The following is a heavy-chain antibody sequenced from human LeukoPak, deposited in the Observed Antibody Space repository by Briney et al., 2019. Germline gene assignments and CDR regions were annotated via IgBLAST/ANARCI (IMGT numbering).Heavy chain of an antibody. Sequence: GGSLRLSCAASGFTFSSYSMNWVRQAPGKGLEWVSSISSSSSYTYYADSVKGRFTISRDNAKNSLYLQMNSLRAEDTAVYYCARVVAVAGTDYWGQGTLVTVSS. CDR2: ISSSSSYT. CDR3: ARVVAVAGTDY. V-gene: IGHV3-21*01. CDR1: GFTFSSYS. J-gene: IGHJ4*02. D-gene: IGHD6-19*01.